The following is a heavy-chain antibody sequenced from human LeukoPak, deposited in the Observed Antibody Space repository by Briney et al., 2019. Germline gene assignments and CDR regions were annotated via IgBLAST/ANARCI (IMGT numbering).Heavy chain of an antibody. D-gene: IGHD1-26*01. CDR3: ARDSYSGTNWFDP. CDR1: GGSISISGYY. J-gene: IGHJ5*02. Sequence: SETLSLTCTVSGGSISISGYYWAWIRQPPGKGPEWIGSIFYTGTTYYNPSLKSRVTMSLDTSKKQFSLRLNSVTAADTGVYYCARDSYSGTNWFDPWGQGTLVTVSS. CDR2: IFYTGTT. V-gene: IGHV4-39*07.